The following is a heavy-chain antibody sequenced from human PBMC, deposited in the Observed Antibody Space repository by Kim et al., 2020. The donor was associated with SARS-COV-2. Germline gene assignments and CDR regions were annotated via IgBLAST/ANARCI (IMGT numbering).Heavy chain of an antibody. J-gene: IGHJ4*02. D-gene: IGHD3-10*01. CDR3: AGGSYGSGSYGYS. Sequence: YADAVKGRFTISRDNAKNSLYLQMNSLRAEDTAVYYCAGGSYGSGSYGYSWGQGTLVTVSS. V-gene: IGHV3-21*01.